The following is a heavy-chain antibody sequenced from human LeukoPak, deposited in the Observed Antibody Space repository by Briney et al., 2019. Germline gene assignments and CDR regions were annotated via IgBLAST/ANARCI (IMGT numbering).Heavy chain of an antibody. Sequence: GGSLRLSCAASGFTFRNYGMTWVRQAPGKGLEWVSSISNSGGSTYYADSVRGRFTISRDNSKNTLYLQMNSLRAEDTAVYYCAKYDCSGGSCYAFDYWGQGTLVTVSS. J-gene: IGHJ4*02. V-gene: IGHV3-23*01. CDR3: AKYDCSGGSCYAFDY. CDR1: GFTFRNYG. D-gene: IGHD2-15*01. CDR2: ISNSGGST.